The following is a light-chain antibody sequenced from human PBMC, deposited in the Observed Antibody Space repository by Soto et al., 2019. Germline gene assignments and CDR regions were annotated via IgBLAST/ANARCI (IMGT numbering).Light chain of an antibody. CDR1: SSDVGGYNY. J-gene: IGLJ2*01. CDR2: EVS. V-gene: IGLV2-14*01. Sequence: QSVLTQPASVSGSPGQSITISCTGTSSDVGGYNYVSWYQQHPGKAPKLMIYEVSNRPSGVSNRFSGSKSGNTASLTISGRQAEGEADYYCSSYTSSSTGVFGGGTKLTVL. CDR3: SSYTSSSTGV.